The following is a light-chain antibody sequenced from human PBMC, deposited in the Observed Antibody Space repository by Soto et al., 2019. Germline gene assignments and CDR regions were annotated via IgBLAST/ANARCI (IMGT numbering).Light chain of an antibody. J-gene: IGLJ3*02. CDR2: EVS. CDR3: CSYAGRDSWV. Sequence: QSALTQPASVSGSPGQSITISCTGTSSSVGTYNYVSWYQQHPGKAPKLMIFEVSQRPSEVSYRFSGFKSGDTASLTISGLQADDEADYYCCSYAGRDSWVFGGGTKLTVL. V-gene: IGLV2-23*02. CDR1: SSSVGTYNY.